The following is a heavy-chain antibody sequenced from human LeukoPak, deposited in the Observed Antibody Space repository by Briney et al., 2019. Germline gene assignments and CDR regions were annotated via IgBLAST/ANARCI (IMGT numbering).Heavy chain of an antibody. Sequence: ASVKVSCKASGYTFTGYYMHWVRQAPGQGLEWMGWINPNSGGTNYAQKFQGRVTMTRDTSISTAYMELSRLRSDDTAVYYCARVGGLYYDSSGYSYWGQGTLVTVSS. CDR3: ARVGGLYYDSSGYSY. CDR2: INPNSGGT. V-gene: IGHV1-2*02. J-gene: IGHJ4*02. CDR1: GYTFTGYY. D-gene: IGHD3-22*01.